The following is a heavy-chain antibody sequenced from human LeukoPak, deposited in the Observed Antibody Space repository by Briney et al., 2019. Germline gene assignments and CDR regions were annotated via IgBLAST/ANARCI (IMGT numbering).Heavy chain of an antibody. J-gene: IGHJ3*02. CDR1: GFTFSSYE. CDR3: ARVIIVGATGI. Sequence: GGSLRLSCAASGFTFSSYEMNWVRQAPGKGLEWVSYISSGGSTVHYADSVRGRFTISRDNAKNSLYLQMDSLRAEDTAVYYCARVIIVGATGIWGQGTMVTVSS. V-gene: IGHV3-48*03. CDR2: ISSGGSTV. D-gene: IGHD1-26*01.